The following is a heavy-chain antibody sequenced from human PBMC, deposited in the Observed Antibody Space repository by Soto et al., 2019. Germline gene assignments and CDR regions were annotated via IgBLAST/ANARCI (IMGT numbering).Heavy chain of an antibody. CDR2: ISYDGSNK. CDR3: PRGDDVLRYFDWLTPHVYY. Sequence: QVQLVESGGGVVQPGRSLRLSCAASGFTFSSYAMHWVRQAPGKGLEWVAVISYDGSNKYYADSVKGRFTISRDNSKNTLYLQMNSLRAEDRAVYYFPRGDDVLRYFDWLTPHVYYWGQGTLVTVSS. CDR1: GFTFSSYA. V-gene: IGHV3-30-3*01. J-gene: IGHJ4*02. D-gene: IGHD3-9*01.